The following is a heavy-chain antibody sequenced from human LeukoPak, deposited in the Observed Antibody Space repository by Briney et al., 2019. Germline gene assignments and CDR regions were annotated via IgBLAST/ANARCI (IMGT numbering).Heavy chain of an antibody. CDR2: MNPNSGNT. J-gene: IGHJ3*02. CDR1: GYTFTSYD. V-gene: IGHV1-8*01. CDR3: AMAPTWIGFAFDI. Sequence: ASVKVSCKASGYTFTSYDINWVRQATGQGLEWMGWMNPNSGNTGYAQKFQGRVTMTRNTSISTAYMELSSLRSEDTAVYYCAMAPTWIGFAFDIWGQGTMVTVSS. D-gene: IGHD5-12*01.